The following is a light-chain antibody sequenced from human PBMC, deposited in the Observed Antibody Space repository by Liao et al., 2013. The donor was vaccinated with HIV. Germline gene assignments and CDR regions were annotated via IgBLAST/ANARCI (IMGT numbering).Light chain of an antibody. J-gene: IGLJ2*01. V-gene: IGLV3-21*04. CDR3: QLWDSSSDHVV. CDR2: YDR. CDR1: NIGSKS. Sequence: SYVLTQPPSVSVAPGRTAKITCGGHNIGSKSVHWYLQKPGQAPVLVIYYDRDRPSGIPERISGSNSGNMATLTITRVEAGDEADYYCQLWDSSSDHVVFGGGTKLTVL.